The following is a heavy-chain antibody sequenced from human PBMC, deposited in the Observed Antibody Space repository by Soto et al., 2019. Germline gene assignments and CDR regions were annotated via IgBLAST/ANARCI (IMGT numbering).Heavy chain of an antibody. CDR1: GFTFSSYS. Sequence: GGSLRLSCAASGFTFSSYSMNWVRQAPGKGLEWVSSISSSSSYIYYADSVKGRFTISRDNAKNSLYLQMNSLRAEDTAVYYCARGPILWFGDLFDYWGQGTLVTISS. D-gene: IGHD3-10*01. CDR2: ISSSSSYI. CDR3: ARGPILWFGDLFDY. V-gene: IGHV3-21*01. J-gene: IGHJ4*02.